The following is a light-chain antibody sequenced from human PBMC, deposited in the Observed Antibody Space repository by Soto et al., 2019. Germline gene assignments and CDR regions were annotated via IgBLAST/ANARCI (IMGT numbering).Light chain of an antibody. J-gene: IGLJ1*01. CDR3: GSYRITTAV. CDR2: DVT. Sequence: QSVLTQPASVSGSPGQSITISCTGTSSDVGGYNYVSWYQQYPGKAPKLMIYDVTNRPSGGSNRFSGSSSGNTASLTISGLQAEDEADYYCGSYRITTAVFGTGTKVTVL. CDR1: SSDVGGYNY. V-gene: IGLV2-14*01.